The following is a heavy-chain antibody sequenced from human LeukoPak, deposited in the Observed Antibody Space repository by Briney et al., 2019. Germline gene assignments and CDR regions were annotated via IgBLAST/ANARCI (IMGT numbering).Heavy chain of an antibody. J-gene: IGHJ4*02. V-gene: IGHV3-30*02. Sequence: GGSLRLSCAPSGFTFSSFDMHWVRQPPDKGLERVAFIKFDGSQKYYADSVRGRFTVSRYNSRNMLYLQLDSLRDDDTAVYFCARRLPDSGSYSPDYWGQGTLVTVSS. D-gene: IGHD3-10*01. CDR2: IKFDGSQK. CDR1: GFTFSSFD. CDR3: ARRLPDSGSYSPDY.